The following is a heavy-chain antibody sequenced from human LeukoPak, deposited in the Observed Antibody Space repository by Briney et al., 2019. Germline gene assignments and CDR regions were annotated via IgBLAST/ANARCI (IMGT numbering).Heavy chain of an antibody. V-gene: IGHV4-34*01. CDR2: INHSGST. D-gene: IGHD6-13*01. CDR3: ARGGSWYKPPDY. J-gene: IGHJ4*02. Sequence: SETLSLTCTVSGGSISSYYWSWIRQPPGKGLEWIGEINHSGSTNYNPPLKSRVTISVDTSKNQFSLKLSSVTAADTAVYYCARGGSWYKPPDYWGQGALVTVSS. CDR1: GGSISSYY.